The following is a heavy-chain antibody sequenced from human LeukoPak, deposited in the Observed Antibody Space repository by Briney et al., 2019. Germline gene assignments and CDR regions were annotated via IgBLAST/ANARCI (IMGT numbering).Heavy chain of an antibody. CDR1: GYTFTGYY. V-gene: IGHV1-2*02. CDR2: INPNNGGT. D-gene: IGHD3-10*01. CDR3: ARGRELI. Sequence: ASVKVSCKASGYTFTGYYLHWVRQAPGQGLEWMGWINPNNGGTNYAQKFQGRVTMTSDTSISTAYMELSSLRSDDMAVYYCARGRELIWGQGTLVTVSS. J-gene: IGHJ4*02.